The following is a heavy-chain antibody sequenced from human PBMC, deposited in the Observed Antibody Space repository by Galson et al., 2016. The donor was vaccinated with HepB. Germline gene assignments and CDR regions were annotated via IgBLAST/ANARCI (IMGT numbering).Heavy chain of an antibody. Sequence: TLSLTCTVSGDSITRGGYYWSWIRQLPGKGLEWIGYIYYSGSTYYNPSLESRLTMSVDTSENQFSLKLNSVTAADTAIYYCARVKVATDVFHWFDPWGQGTLVTVSS. D-gene: IGHD4-23*01. CDR3: ARVKVATDVFHWFDP. CDR2: IYYSGST. V-gene: IGHV4-31*03. J-gene: IGHJ5*02. CDR1: GDSITRGGYY.